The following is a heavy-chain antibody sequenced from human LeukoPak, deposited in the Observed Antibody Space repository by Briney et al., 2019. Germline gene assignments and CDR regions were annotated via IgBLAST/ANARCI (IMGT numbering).Heavy chain of an antibody. D-gene: IGHD3-9*01. Sequence: GESLKISCQGSGYSFASYWISWVRQMPGKGLGWMGKIDPSDSYTTYSPPFQGHVTISADKSISTAYLQWSSLKASDTAMYYCARTQSRYFDDYWGQGTLVTVSS. CDR2: IDPSDSYT. CDR1: GYSFASYW. CDR3: ARTQSRYFDDY. J-gene: IGHJ4*02. V-gene: IGHV5-10-1*01.